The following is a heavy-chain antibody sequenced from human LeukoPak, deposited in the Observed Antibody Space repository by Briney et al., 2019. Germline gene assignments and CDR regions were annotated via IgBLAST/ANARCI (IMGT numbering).Heavy chain of an antibody. J-gene: IGHJ4*02. D-gene: IGHD6-13*01. V-gene: IGHV1-18*01. CDR1: GYTFTSYG. CDR3: ARDLTPLRSPHGAGYSSSWSDFDY. CDR2: ISAYNGNT. Sequence: GASVKVSCKASGYTFTSYGISWVRQAPGQGLEWMGWISAYNGNTNYAQKLQGRVTMTTDTSTTTAYMELRSLRSDDTAVYYCARDLTPLRSPHGAGYSSSWSDFDYWGQGTLVTVSS.